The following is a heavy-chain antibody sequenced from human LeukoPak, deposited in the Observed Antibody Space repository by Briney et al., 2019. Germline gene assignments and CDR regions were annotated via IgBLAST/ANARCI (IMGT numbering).Heavy chain of an antibody. J-gene: IGHJ4*02. Sequence: PGGSLRLSHAASGFTFSSYSMNWVRQAPGKGLEWVSYISTSSSTIYYADSVKGRFTFSRDNAKNSLYLQMNSLRDEDTAVYYCARDYRSSSGWTVDYWGQGTLVTVSS. CDR1: GFTFSSYS. CDR3: ARDYRSSSGWTVDY. D-gene: IGHD6-19*01. CDR2: ISTSSSTI. V-gene: IGHV3-48*02.